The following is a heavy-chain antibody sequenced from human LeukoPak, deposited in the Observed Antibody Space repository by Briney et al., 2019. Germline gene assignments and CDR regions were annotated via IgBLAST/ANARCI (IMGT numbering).Heavy chain of an antibody. CDR3: AREAYYYDSSGYHYFDY. CDR2: IYHSGGT. V-gene: IGHV4-30-2*01. J-gene: IGHJ4*02. CDR1: GGSISSGGYS. Sequence: PSQTLSLTCAVSGGSISSGGYSWSWIRQPPGKGLEWIGYIYHSGGTYYNPSLKSRVTISVDTSKNQFSLKLSSVTAADTAVYYCAREAYYYDSSGYHYFDYWGQGTLVTVSS. D-gene: IGHD3-22*01.